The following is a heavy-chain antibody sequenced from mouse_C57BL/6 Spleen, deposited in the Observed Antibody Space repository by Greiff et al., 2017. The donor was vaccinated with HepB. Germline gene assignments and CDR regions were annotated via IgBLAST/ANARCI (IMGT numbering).Heavy chain of an antibody. J-gene: IGHJ2*01. D-gene: IGHD2-4*01. CDR2: IDPSDSYT. CDR3: ARLGSYDYDDD. CDR1: GYTFTSYW. V-gene: IGHV1-69*01. Sequence: QVQLQQPGAELVMPGASVKLSCKASGYTFTSYWMHWVKQRPGQGLEWIGEIDPSDSYTNYNQKFKGKSTLTVDKSSSTAYMQLSSLTSEDSAVYYCARLGSYDYDDDWGQGTTLTVSS.